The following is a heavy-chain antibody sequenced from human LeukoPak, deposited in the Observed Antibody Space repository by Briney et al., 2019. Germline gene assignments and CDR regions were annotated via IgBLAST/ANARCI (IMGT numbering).Heavy chain of an antibody. CDR2: VNQGGTEK. V-gene: IGHV3-7*01. J-gene: IGHJ4*02. Sequence: GSLRLSCAASGFTFSNYAMSWVRQAPGKGLEWVANVNQGGTEKYYVDSVKGRFTISRDNAKNSLFLQMDSLRAGDTAVYYCARDPPSRGTRYFDYWGQGTLVTVSS. D-gene: IGHD3-16*01. CDR3: ARDPPSRGTRYFDY. CDR1: GFTFSNYA.